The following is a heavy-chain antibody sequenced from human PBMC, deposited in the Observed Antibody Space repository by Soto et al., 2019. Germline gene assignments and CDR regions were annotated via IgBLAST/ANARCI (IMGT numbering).Heavy chain of an antibody. Sequence: GGSLRLSCAASGFTFSSYAMNWVRQAPGKGLEWVSGITVGGSNTYYADSVKGRFTISRDNSQNTLYLQMNSLRAEDTAVYFCAKRAGASSGPFDYWGQGTLVTVS. D-gene: IGHD6-19*01. J-gene: IGHJ4*02. CDR2: ITVGGSNT. CDR1: GFTFSSYA. V-gene: IGHV3-23*01. CDR3: AKRAGASSGPFDY.